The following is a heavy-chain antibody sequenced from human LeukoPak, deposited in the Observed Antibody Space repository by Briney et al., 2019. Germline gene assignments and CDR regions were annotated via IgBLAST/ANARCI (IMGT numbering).Heavy chain of an antibody. CDR1: GFTFSSYS. J-gene: IGHJ3*02. CDR3: AREYYYDSSGLDAFDI. Sequence: GGSLRLSCAASGFTFSSYSMNWVRQAPGKGLEWVSYISSSSSTIYYADSVKGRFTISRDNAKNSLYLQMNSLRAEDTAVYYCAREYYYDSSGLDAFDIWGQGTMVTVSS. CDR2: ISSSSSTI. V-gene: IGHV3-48*04. D-gene: IGHD3-22*01.